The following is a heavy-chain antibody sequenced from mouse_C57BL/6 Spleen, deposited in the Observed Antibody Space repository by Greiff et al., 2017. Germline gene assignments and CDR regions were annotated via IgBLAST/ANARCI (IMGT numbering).Heavy chain of an antibody. D-gene: IGHD1-1*01. V-gene: IGHV5-9*01. CDR1: GFTFSSYT. J-gene: IGHJ1*03. CDR3: ARQRTVGYFDV. CDR2: FSGGGGNT. Sequence: EVKLVESGGGLVKPGGSLKLSCAASGFTFSSYTMSWVRQTPEKRLEWVATFSGGGGNTYYPDKAKNTLYLQMSSLRSEDTALYYCARQRTVGYFDVWGTGTTVTVSS.